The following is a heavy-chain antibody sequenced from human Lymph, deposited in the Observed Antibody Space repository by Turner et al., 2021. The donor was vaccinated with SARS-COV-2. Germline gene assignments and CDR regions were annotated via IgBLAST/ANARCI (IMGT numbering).Heavy chain of an antibody. J-gene: IGHJ3*02. CDR1: GFNVSSNY. CDR2: IYSCGST. CDR3: ARDNPHDAFDI. Sequence: EVQLVETGGGLIQPGGSLRLSCAASGFNVSSNYMSWVRQAPGKGLEWVSVIYSCGSTFYADSVRGRFTISRDNSKNTLYLQMNSLRAEDTAVYYCARDNPHDAFDIWGQGTMVTVSS. V-gene: IGHV3-53*02.